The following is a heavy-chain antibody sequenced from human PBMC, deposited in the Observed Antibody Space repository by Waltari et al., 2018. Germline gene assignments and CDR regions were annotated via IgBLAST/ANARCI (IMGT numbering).Heavy chain of an antibody. D-gene: IGHD3-22*01. CDR1: GGCFRNQG. J-gene: IGHJ3*02. CDR2: PSPGFELA. CDR3: ARVGYPGSGSGYRDAFDI. Sequence: QVQLLQSGARVKKPGSSVTVSCRASGGCFRNQGLSWVRRAPGPGRVGMGWPSPGFELAKSAQNFQARVIITADESTATTYMELSGLRSEETAVYYCARVGYPGSGSGYRDAFDIWGQGTLVTVSS. V-gene: IGHV1-69*01.